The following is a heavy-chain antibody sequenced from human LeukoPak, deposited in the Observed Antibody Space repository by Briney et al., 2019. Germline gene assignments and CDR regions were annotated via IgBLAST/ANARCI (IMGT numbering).Heavy chain of an antibody. Sequence: KPGGSLRLSCAASGFTFTNAWLSWVRQAPGKGLEWVGRIKSKTYGGTTDYAAPVKGRFTISRDDSKITLYLQVNSLKTEDTAVYYCTTVGLSGYFDRSGYYYFDYWGQGTLVTVSS. D-gene: IGHD3-22*01. CDR2: IKSKTYGGTT. CDR1: GFTFTNAW. J-gene: IGHJ4*02. V-gene: IGHV3-15*01. CDR3: TTVGLSGYFDRSGYYYFDY.